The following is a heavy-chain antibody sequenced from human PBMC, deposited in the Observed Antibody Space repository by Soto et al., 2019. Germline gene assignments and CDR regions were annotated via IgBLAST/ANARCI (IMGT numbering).Heavy chain of an antibody. CDR3: ARDPTNDFWSGYRGGWFDP. D-gene: IGHD3-3*01. Sequence: QVQLQESGPGLVKPSETLSLTCTVSGGSISSYYWSWIRQPPGKGLEWIGYIYYSGSTNYNPSLKSRVTISVDTSKNQFSLKLSSVTAADTAVYYCARDPTNDFWSGYRGGWFDPWGQGTLVTVSS. J-gene: IGHJ5*02. CDR2: IYYSGST. V-gene: IGHV4-59*01. CDR1: GGSISSYY.